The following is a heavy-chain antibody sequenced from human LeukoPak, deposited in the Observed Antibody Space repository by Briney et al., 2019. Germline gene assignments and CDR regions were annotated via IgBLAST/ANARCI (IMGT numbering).Heavy chain of an antibody. CDR1: GFTFGSYA. Sequence: GGSLRLSCAASGFTFGSYAMYWVRQAPGKGLEWVSGIFSSGGSAHYADSVKGRFTISRDNSKNTVYLQMDSLRAEDTATYYCAKTTTGYSSGRYPAWPIDYWGQGTLVTVSS. CDR2: IFSSGGSA. J-gene: IGHJ4*02. D-gene: IGHD2-15*01. V-gene: IGHV3-23*05. CDR3: AKTTTGYSSGRYPAWPIDY.